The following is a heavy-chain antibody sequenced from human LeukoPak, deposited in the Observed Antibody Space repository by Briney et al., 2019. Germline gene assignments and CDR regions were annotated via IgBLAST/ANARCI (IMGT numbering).Heavy chain of an antibody. CDR3: ARDLNQYYDFWSGYYTYYYYGMDV. CDR2: IQYDEGNK. J-gene: IGHJ6*02. D-gene: IGHD3-3*01. CDR1: GFTFSSYW. Sequence: GSLRLSCAASGFTFSSYWMNWARQAPGKGLEGGPVIQYDEGNKNYADSVKGRFTISRDNSKNTLYLQMNSLRAEDTAVYYCARDLNQYYDFWSGYYTYYYYGMDVWGQGTTVTVSS. V-gene: IGHV3-30*03.